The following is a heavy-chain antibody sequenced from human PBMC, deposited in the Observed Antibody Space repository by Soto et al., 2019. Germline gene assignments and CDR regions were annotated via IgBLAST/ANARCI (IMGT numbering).Heavy chain of an antibody. V-gene: IGHV3-53*01. J-gene: IGHJ6*02. CDR1: GFTVSSNY. Sequence: PGGSLRLSCAASGFTVSSNYMSWVRQAPGKGLEWVSVIYSGGSTYYADSVKGRFTISRDNSKNTLYLQMNSLRAKDTAVYYCARDGGPDPYYYGSGHYGMDVWGQGTTVTVSS. CDR2: IYSGGST. D-gene: IGHD3-10*01. CDR3: ARDGGPDPYYYGSGHYGMDV.